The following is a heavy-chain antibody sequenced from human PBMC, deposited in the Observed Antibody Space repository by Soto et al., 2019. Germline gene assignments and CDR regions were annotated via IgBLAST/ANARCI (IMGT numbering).Heavy chain of an antibody. CDR3: ASSVGGYSGYDRGGYFDY. CDR2: ISAYNGNT. J-gene: IGHJ4*02. Sequence: SVKVSCKASGYTFTSYGISWVRQAPGQGLEWMGWISAYNGNTNYAQRLQGRVTMTTDTSTSTAYMELRSLRSDDTAVYYCASSVGGYSGYDRGGYFDYWGQGTLVTVSS. CDR1: GYTFTSYG. D-gene: IGHD5-12*01. V-gene: IGHV1-18*01.